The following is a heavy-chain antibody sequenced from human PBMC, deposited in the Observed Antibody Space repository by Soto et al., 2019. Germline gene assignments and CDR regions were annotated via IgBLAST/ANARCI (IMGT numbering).Heavy chain of an antibody. V-gene: IGHV4-39*01. CDR1: GGSITSSFY. D-gene: IGHD6-13*01. CDR3: RSSSRYSTDV. J-gene: IGHJ6*02. CDR2: IYGTGNT. Sequence: QLPLQESGPGLVKPSETLSLSCTVSGGSITSSFYWGWIRQPPGKGLEWIGSIYGTGNTYYNPSHKGRVTISADTSKNQFSLNLISVTAADTAVYYCRSSSRYSTDVWGQGATVTVSS.